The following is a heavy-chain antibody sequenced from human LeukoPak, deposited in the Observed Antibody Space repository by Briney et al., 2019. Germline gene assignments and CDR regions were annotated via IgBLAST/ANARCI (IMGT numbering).Heavy chain of an antibody. J-gene: IGHJ5*02. CDR1: GYTFSGYY. D-gene: IGHD1-1*01. CDR3: AREAETTLNWFDP. Sequence: ASVKVSCNASGYTFSGYYMHWVRQAPGQGLEWMGWINPNSGGTKYAQKFQGRVTMTRDTSISTAYMELSRLRSDDTAVYYCAREAETTLNWFDPWGQGTLVTVSS. CDR2: INPNSGGT. V-gene: IGHV1-2*02.